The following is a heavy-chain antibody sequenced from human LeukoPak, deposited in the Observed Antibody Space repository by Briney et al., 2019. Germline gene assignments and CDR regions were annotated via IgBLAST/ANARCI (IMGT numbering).Heavy chain of an antibody. V-gene: IGHV4-59*01. CDR3: ARVGSGGAWFDF. CDR1: GDSITIYY. D-gene: IGHD6-19*01. Sequence: SETLSLTCSVPGDSITIYYWTWVRQPPGKGLEWIGYIDHTGSTNYSPSLNSRVTISRDTSKNHFSLKLSSLTAADTAVYFCARVGSGGAWFDFWGQGTLVTVSS. J-gene: IGHJ4*02. CDR2: IDHTGST.